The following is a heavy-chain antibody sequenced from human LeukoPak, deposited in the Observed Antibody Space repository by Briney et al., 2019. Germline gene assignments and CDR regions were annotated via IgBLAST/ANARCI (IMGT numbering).Heavy chain of an antibody. CDR3: AKDLMEYYDSSGSE. Sequence: GGSLRLSCAASGFTFSYYWMHWVRQAPGKGLVWVSRINSEGTSTSFADSVKGRFTVSRDNAKNTLYLEMNSLRAEDTAVYYCAKDLMEYYDSSGSEWGQGTLVIVSS. CDR1: GFTFSYYW. D-gene: IGHD3-22*01. CDR2: INSEGTST. V-gene: IGHV3-74*01. J-gene: IGHJ4*02.